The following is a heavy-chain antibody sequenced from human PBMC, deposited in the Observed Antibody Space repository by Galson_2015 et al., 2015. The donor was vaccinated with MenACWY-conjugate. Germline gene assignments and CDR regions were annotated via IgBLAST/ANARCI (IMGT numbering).Heavy chain of an antibody. CDR2: SRDKASSYTT. CDR1: GFTPSEYF. V-gene: IGHV3-72*01. J-gene: IGHJ4*02. CDR3: VRDRGSARNDFFEY. D-gene: IGHD1-1*01. Sequence: SLRLSCAASGFTPSEYFMDWVRQAPGKGLEWVGRSRDKASSYTTEYAASVKGRFSISRDDSTNSLYLHVNSLKTEDTAVYYCVRDRGSARNDFFEYWGQGVLVTVSS.